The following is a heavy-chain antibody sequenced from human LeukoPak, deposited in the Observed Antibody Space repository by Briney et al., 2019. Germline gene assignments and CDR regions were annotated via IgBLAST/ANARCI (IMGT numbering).Heavy chain of an antibody. D-gene: IGHD2-8*01. CDR1: GYIFTGYY. Sequence: ASVKVSCKASGYIFTGYYMHWVRQAPGQGLEWMGWINPNSGGTNYAQKFQGRVTMTRDKSISTAYMELYSLRSDDTAVYYCARDPPGVRYGRPIFDFWGQGTLVTVSS. CDR3: ARDPPGVRYGRPIFDF. V-gene: IGHV1-2*02. CDR2: INPNSGGT. J-gene: IGHJ4*02.